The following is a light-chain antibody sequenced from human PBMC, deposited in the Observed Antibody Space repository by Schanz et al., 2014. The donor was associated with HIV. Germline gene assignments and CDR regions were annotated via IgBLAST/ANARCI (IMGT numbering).Light chain of an antibody. J-gene: IGLJ3*02. CDR1: SSDVGGYNF. CDR3: ASWDDSLNGWV. V-gene: IGLV2-8*01. CDR2: EVT. Sequence: QSALTQPPSASGSPGQSVTISCPGTSSDVGGYNFVSWYQQHPGKAPKLMIYEVTKRPSGVPDRFSGSKSGSTASLTVSGLQPEDEGDYYCASWDDSLNGWVFGGGTKLTVL.